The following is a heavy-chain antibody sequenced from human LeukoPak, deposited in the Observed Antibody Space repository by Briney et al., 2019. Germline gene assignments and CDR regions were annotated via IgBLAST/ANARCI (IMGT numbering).Heavy chain of an antibody. Sequence: ASVKVSCMASGYTSTSYYMHWVRQAPGQGLEWMGIINPSGGSTSYAQKFQGRVTMTRDTSTSTVYMELSSLRSEDTAVYYCARGDLAYCGGDCYSDYWGQGTLVTVSS. CDR2: INPSGGST. V-gene: IGHV1-46*01. J-gene: IGHJ4*02. CDR1: GYTSTSYY. D-gene: IGHD2-21*02. CDR3: ARGDLAYCGGDCYSDY.